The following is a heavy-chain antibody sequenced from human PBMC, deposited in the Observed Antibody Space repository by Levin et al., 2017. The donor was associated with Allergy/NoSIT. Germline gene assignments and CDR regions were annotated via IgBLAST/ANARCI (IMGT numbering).Heavy chain of an antibody. CDR2: IWYDGSNK. D-gene: IGHD3-22*01. CDR3: AREGGGRDSSGYYYVYYFDY. J-gene: IGHJ4*02. Sequence: GGSLRLSCAASGFTFSSYGMHWVRQAPGKGLEWVAVIWYDGSNKYYADSVKGRFTISRDNSKNTLYLQMNSLRAEDTAVYYCAREGGGRDSSGYYYVYYFDYWGQGTLVTVSS. V-gene: IGHV3-33*01. CDR1: GFTFSSYG.